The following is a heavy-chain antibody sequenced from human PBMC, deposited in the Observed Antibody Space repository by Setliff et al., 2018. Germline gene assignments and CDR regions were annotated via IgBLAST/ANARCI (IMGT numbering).Heavy chain of an antibody. CDR1: GGTFSSKA. J-gene: IGHJ6*03. V-gene: IGHV1-69*13. D-gene: IGHD3-22*01. CDR3: AREGVDSRSSTDYRYYMDV. CDR2: FIPSFGTA. Sequence: ASVKVSCKASGGTFSSKAISWVRQAPGQGLEWMGGFIPSFGTANYAQKFQGRLTITADESTSTAYMELSSLRSEDTAVYYCAREGVDSRSSTDYRYYMDVWGQGTTVTVSS.